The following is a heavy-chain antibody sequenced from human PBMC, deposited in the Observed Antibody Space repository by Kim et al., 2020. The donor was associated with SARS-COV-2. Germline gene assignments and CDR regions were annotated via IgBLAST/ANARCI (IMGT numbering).Heavy chain of an antibody. V-gene: IGHV4-39*01. CDR3: ARQRVTMIVAPPAN. CDR2: IYYSGST. J-gene: IGHJ3*01. Sequence: SETLSLTCTVSGGSISSSSYYWGWILQPPGKGLEWIGNIYYSGSTYYNPSLKSRVTISVDTSKNQFSLKLSSVTAADTAVYYCARQRVTMIVAPPANWGQGTMVTVSS. CDR1: GGSISSSSYY. D-gene: IGHD3-22*01.